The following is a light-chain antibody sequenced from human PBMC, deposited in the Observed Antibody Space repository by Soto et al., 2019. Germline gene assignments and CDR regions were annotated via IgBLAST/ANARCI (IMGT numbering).Light chain of an antibody. Sequence: DVVMTQSPLSLPVTLGQPASISCWSSQSLVYSDGNTYLNWFPQRPGQSPRRLIYKVSNRDSGVPARFSGSGSGTDFTLKINRVEAEDVGVYYCMQGSHWPYTFGQGTKLEIK. CDR1: QSLVYSDGNTY. V-gene: IGKV2-30*01. J-gene: IGKJ2*01. CDR2: KVS. CDR3: MQGSHWPYT.